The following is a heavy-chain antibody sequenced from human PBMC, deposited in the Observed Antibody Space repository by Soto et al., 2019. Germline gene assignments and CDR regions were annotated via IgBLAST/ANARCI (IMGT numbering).Heavy chain of an antibody. J-gene: IGHJ6*02. D-gene: IGHD1-26*01. CDR1: GFIFTSYG. CDR3: AISRDSYIFYFYYGMDS. V-gene: IGHV3-30*03. Sequence: GGSLRLSCAASGFIFTSYGMLWVRQAPGKGLEWVALILVDGSAEYYADSVKGRFTISRDNSKNTLYLQMNSLTAEDTAVYYCAISRDSYIFYFYYGMDSWGQGTTDTVS. CDR2: ILVDGSAE.